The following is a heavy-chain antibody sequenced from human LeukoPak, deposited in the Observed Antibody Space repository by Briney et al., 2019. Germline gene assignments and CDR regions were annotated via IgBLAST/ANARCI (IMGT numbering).Heavy chain of an antibody. D-gene: IGHD2-2*01. CDR3: AAWDCSSTSCSSSWLELRIEYFLDY. CDR1: GGTFSSYA. V-gene: IGHV1-69*05. J-gene: IGHJ4*02. Sequence: ASVKVSCKASGGTFSSYAISWVRQAPGQGLEWMGGIIPIFGTANYAQKFQGRVTTTTDESTSTAYMELSSLRSEDTAVYYCAAWDCSSTSCSSSWLELRIEYFLDYWGQGTLVTVSS. CDR2: IIPIFGTA.